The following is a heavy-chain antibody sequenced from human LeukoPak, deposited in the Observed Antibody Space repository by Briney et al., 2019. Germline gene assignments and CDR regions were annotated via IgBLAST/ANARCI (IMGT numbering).Heavy chain of an antibody. Sequence: GGSLRLSCAASGFTFSDYYMSWIRQAPGKGLEWVSYISSSGSTIYYADSVKGRFTISRDNAKNSLYLQMNSLRAEDTAVYYCAREETYYDILTGYRRPLYFDYWGQGTLVTVSS. CDR3: AREETYYDILTGYRRPLYFDY. V-gene: IGHV3-11*01. J-gene: IGHJ4*02. CDR2: ISSSGSTI. CDR1: GFTFSDYY. D-gene: IGHD3-9*01.